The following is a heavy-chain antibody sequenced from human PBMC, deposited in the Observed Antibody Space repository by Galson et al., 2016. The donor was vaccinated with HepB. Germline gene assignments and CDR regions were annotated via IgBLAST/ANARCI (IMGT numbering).Heavy chain of an antibody. CDR1: GFTFSKYT. Sequence: SLRLSCAASGFTFSKYTMDWVRQAPGKGLEWVSSISSSGSYIYYADSVEGRFTISRDNAENSLYLQMHSLRAEDTAVYYCAKVKTGGDYDFWSLDYWGQGTLVTVSS. CDR3: AKVKTGGDYDFWSLDY. D-gene: IGHD3-3*01. CDR2: ISSSGSYI. V-gene: IGHV3-21*04. J-gene: IGHJ4*02.